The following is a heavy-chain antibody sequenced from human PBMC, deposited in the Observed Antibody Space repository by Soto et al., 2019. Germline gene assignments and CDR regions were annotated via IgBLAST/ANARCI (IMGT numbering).Heavy chain of an antibody. J-gene: IGHJ6*02. CDR3: ARDRRGRADGFIYYFGMEV. V-gene: IGHV4-61*01. D-gene: IGHD6-13*01. Sequence: QVQLQESGPGLMKPSGTLSLICSVSGESVGRGTNYWSWVRQAPGRGLEWVGYIFDAATAIYNPSFESCVSISLDAAKNQVSLKLTSVTAADTAIYYCARDRRGRADGFIYYFGMEVWGQGTSVTVS. CDR2: IFDAATA. CDR1: GESVGRGTNY.